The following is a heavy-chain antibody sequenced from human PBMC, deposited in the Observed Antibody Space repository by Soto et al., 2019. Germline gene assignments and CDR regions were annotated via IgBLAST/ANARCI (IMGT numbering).Heavy chain of an antibody. Sequence: GASVKVSCKASGGTFSSYSISWVLQAPGQGLEWMGGIIPIFGTANYAQKFQGRVTISKDTSKNQVVLTMTNMDPVDTATYYCALSEIRGPLITFDYWGQGTLVTVSS. V-gene: IGHV1-69*05. CDR1: GGTFSSYS. J-gene: IGHJ4*02. D-gene: IGHD3-10*01. CDR2: IIPIFGTA. CDR3: ALSEIRGPLITFDY.